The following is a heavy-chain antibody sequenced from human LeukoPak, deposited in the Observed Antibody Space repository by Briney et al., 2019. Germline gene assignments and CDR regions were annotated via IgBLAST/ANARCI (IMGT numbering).Heavy chain of an antibody. Sequence: SETLSLTCAVYGGSFSGYYWSWIRQPPGKGLEWIGEINHSGSTNYNPSLKSRVTISVDTSKNQFSLKLSSVTAADTAVYYCARNAFRGLGSYGYFQHWGQGTLVTVSS. D-gene: IGHD3-10*01. J-gene: IGHJ1*01. CDR2: INHSGST. CDR3: ARNAFRGLGSYGYFQH. CDR1: GGSFSGYY. V-gene: IGHV4-34*01.